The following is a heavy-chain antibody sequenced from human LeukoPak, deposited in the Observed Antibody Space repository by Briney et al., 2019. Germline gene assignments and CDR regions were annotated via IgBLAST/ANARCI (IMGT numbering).Heavy chain of an antibody. Sequence: GGSLRLSCAASGFTFSSYWMSWVRQAPGKGLEWVANIKQDGSEKYYVDSVKGRFTISRDNAKNSLYLQMNSLRAEDTAVYYCARSDYDILTGYPLWGQGTLVTVSS. V-gene: IGHV3-7*01. D-gene: IGHD3-9*01. J-gene: IGHJ4*02. CDR2: IKQDGSEK. CDR1: GFTFSSYW. CDR3: ARSDYDILTGYPL.